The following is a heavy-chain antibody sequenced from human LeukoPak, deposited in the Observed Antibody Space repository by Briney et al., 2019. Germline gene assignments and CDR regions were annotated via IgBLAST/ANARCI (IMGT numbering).Heavy chain of an antibody. D-gene: IGHD6-13*01. CDR1: GFTISTYW. Sequence: GGSLRLSCAASGFTISTYWMNWVRQLPGKGLEWLANIKQDGSQKYYVDSVRGRFTISRDNAKNSLYLQMNSLRAEDTAVYYCARDVYRDSWPDYWGQGTLVTVSS. V-gene: IGHV3-7*01. CDR2: IKQDGSQK. CDR3: ARDVYRDSWPDY. J-gene: IGHJ4*02.